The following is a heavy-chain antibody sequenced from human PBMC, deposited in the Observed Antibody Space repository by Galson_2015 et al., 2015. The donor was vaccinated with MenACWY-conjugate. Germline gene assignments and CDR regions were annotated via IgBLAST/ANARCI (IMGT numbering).Heavy chain of an antibody. J-gene: IGHJ6*02. CDR1: GGSVSTSTDY. D-gene: IGHD1/OR15-1a*01. CDR3: GRAQADWNTDYSYYYGMDV. V-gene: IGHV4-39*06. Sequence: SETLSLTCTVSGGSVSTSTDYWVWIRQPPGRGLEFIGSLYYRGGTSYNPSLESRVTISVHTSKNQLPLRLTSVTAADTAVYYCGRAQADWNTDYSYYYGMDVWGQGTAVTVSS. CDR2: LYYRGGT.